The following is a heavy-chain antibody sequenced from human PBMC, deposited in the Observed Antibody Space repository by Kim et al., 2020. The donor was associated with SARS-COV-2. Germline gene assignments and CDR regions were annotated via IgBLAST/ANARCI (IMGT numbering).Heavy chain of an antibody. CDR3: ARGPMYYYDSGSYGAFDY. Sequence: GGSLRLSCAASGFIVSSNYMSWVRQAPGKGLEWVSIIYSDGSTYYADSVKGRFTISRHNSKNTIYFQMNSLRAEDTAVYYCARGPMYYYDSGSYGAFDYWGQGTLVTVSS. V-gene: IGHV3-53*04. D-gene: IGHD3-10*01. J-gene: IGHJ4*02. CDR2: IYSDGST. CDR1: GFIVSSNY.